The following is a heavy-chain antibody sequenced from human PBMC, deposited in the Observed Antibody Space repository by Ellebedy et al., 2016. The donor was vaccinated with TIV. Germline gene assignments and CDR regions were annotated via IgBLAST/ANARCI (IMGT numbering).Heavy chain of an antibody. D-gene: IGHD4-17*01. J-gene: IGHJ5*02. CDR2: IYHSGST. Sequence: SETLSLTXAVSGGSISSSNWWSWVRQPPGKGLEWIGEIYHSGSTNYNPSLKSRVTISVDKSKNQFSLKLSSVTAADTAVYYCARGPDDYGDYGSWFDPWGQGTLVTVSS. CDR3: ARGPDDYGDYGSWFDP. CDR1: GGSISSSNW. V-gene: IGHV4-4*02.